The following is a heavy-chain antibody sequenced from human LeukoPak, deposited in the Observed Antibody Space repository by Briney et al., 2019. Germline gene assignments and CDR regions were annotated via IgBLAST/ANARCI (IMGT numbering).Heavy chain of an antibody. D-gene: IGHD3-16*01. CDR2: INHSGST. V-gene: IGHV4-34*01. CDR3: AKAGWRGGGTFNEFDP. CDR1: GGSFSGYY. Sequence: SETLSLTCAVYGGSFSGYYWSWIRQPPGKGLEWIGEINHSGSTNYNPSLKSRVTISVDTSKNQFALKLRSVTAADTAVYFCAKAGWRGGGTFNEFDPWGQGTLVTVSS. J-gene: IGHJ5*02.